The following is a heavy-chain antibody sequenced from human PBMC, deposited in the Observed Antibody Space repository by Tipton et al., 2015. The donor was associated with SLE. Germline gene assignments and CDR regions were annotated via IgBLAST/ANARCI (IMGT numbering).Heavy chain of an antibody. D-gene: IGHD2-15*01. V-gene: IGHV3-53*01. CDR1: GFTVSSHY. J-gene: IGHJ3*02. CDR2: IYSGGST. Sequence: GSLRLSCSASGFTVSSHYMSWVRQAPGKGLEWVSVIYSGGSTYYADSVKGRFTISRDNSKNTLYLQMNSLRAEDTAVYYCARGFPRIGAFDIWGQGTMVTVSS. CDR3: ARGFPRIGAFDI.